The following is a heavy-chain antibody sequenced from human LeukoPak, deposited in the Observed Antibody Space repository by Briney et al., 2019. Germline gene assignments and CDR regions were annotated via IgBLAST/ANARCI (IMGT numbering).Heavy chain of an antibody. CDR1: GFTVSNNY. Sequence: PGGSLRLSCAASGFTVSNNYMSWVRQAPGKGLEWVSVIYSGGSTYYADSVKGRFTISRDNSKNTLYLQMNSLKAEGTAVYYCARDRGSGTHFDYWGQGTLVTVSS. CDR3: ARDRGSGTHFDY. D-gene: IGHD2-2*01. CDR2: IYSGGST. J-gene: IGHJ4*02. V-gene: IGHV3-66*01.